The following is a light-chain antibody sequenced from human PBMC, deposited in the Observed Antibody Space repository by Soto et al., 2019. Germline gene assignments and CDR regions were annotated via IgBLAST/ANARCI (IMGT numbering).Light chain of an antibody. CDR3: QQYGRSLMYT. CDR1: QSVSSSY. V-gene: IGKV3-20*01. CDR2: GAS. J-gene: IGKJ2*01. Sequence: EIVLTQSPGTLSLSPGERATLSCRASQSVSSSYLAWYQQKPGQAPRLLIYGASSRATGIADRFSGSGSGTDFTLTISRLEPEDFAVYYCQQYGRSLMYTFGQGTKLEIK.